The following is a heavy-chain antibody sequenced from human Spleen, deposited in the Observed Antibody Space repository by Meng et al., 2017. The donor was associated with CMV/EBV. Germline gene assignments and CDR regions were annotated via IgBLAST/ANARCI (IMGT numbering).Heavy chain of an antibody. V-gene: IGHV3-21*01. J-gene: IGHJ4*02. D-gene: IGHD3-22*01. CDR2: ISSSSSYI. Sequence: WVRQAPGNELEWLSSISSSSSYIYHADSMKGRFTISRDNAKNSLYLQMNSLGAEDTAVYYCARDLAPQSDYYDSSGYYYLPKGFDYWGQGTLVTVSS. CDR3: ARDLAPQSDYYDSSGYYYLPKGFDY.